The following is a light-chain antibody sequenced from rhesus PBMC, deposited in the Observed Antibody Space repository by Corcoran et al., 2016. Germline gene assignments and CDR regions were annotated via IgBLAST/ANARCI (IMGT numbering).Light chain of an antibody. Sequence: DIQMTQSPSSLSASVGDRVTITCRASQGITNDLAWSQQKLGEIPKLLIYEASILQSGIPSRFSGSGSGTEFTLPISSLQSGDFATYYCQHYYKTPVTFGPGTKLDIK. CDR2: EAS. J-gene: IGKJ3*01. CDR3: QHYYKTPVT. CDR1: QGITND. V-gene: IGKV1S8*01.